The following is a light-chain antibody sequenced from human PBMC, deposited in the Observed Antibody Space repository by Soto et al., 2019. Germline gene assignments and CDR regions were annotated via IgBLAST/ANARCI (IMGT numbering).Light chain of an antibody. CDR3: SSYTKSSTRV. J-gene: IGLJ1*01. CDR1: SSDIGGYKH. Sequence: QSALTQPASVSGSPGQSITISCTGTSSDIGGYKHVSWYQQHPGKAPKLMIYEASNRPSGVSNRFSGSKSGNTASLTISGLQAEDEANYYCSSYTKSSTRVFGNGTKLTV. V-gene: IGLV2-14*01. CDR2: EAS.